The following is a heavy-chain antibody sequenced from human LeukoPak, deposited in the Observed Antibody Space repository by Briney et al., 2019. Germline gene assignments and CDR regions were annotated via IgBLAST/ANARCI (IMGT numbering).Heavy chain of an antibody. Sequence: GGSLRLSCAASGFTFSSYSMNWVRQAPGKGLEWVSSITSSSSYIYYADSLKGRFTISRYNAKNSLYLQMNSLRAEDTAVYYCARTPYVHYDSSPIFGNWGQGTLVTVSS. CDR1: GFTFSSYS. V-gene: IGHV3-21*01. D-gene: IGHD3-22*01. J-gene: IGHJ4*02. CDR3: ARTPYVHYDSSPIFGN. CDR2: ITSSSSYI.